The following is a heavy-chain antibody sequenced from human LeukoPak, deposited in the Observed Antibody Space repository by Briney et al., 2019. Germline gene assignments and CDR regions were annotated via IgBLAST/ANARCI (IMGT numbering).Heavy chain of an antibody. Sequence: SVKVSCKPSGGTFTSYAISWVRQAPGQGLEWMGRIFPILEIANYAQKFQGGVTITADTSTSTAYMELSSLRSEGTAVCYCARRCRCYKEHDAFDIWGQPAKVTVSS. D-gene: IGHD2-2*02. CDR1: GGTFTSYA. CDR3: ARRCRCYKEHDAFDI. J-gene: IGHJ3*02. V-gene: IGHV1-69*04. CDR2: IFPILEIA.